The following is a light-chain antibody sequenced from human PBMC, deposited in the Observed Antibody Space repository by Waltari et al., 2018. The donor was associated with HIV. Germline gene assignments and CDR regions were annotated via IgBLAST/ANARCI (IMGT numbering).Light chain of an antibody. J-gene: IGLJ3*02. CDR3: CSYAGTYTWV. CDR1: KFGFSHYDY. CDR2: NVN. Sequence: QSALTQPRSVSGSPGQSVTSSCAGLKFGFSHYDYFSWYQHPPAQGADLIPHNVNERPSGVPNRFSGSNSANTAYLTISGLQAEDEATYFCCSYAGTYTWVFGGGTNLTV. V-gene: IGLV2-11*01.